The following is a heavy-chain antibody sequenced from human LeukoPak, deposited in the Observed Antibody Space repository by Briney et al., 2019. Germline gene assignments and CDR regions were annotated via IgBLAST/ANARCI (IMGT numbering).Heavy chain of an antibody. CDR2: IYYSGST. V-gene: IGHV4-59*01. J-gene: IGHJ4*02. CDR1: GGSISRYY. Sequence: PSETLSLTCTVSGGSISRYYWSWIRQPPGKSLEWIGCIYYSGSTNYSPSLKSRVSISVDTSKNQFSLKLSSVTAADMAVYYCARSPYYSGYDYGVEYYFDYWGQGTLVTVSS. D-gene: IGHD5-12*01. CDR3: ARSPYYSGYDYGVEYYFDY.